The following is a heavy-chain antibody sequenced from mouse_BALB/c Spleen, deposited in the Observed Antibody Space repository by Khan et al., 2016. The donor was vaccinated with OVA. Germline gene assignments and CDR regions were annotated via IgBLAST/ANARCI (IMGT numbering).Heavy chain of an antibody. CDR1: GYSITSGYA. D-gene: IGHD1-1*01. J-gene: IGHJ4*01. V-gene: IGHV3-2*02. Sequence: EVQLLESGPGLVKPSQSLSLTCTVTGYSITSGYAWNWIRQFPGNKLEWMGYISYSGSTSYNPSLRSRISITRDTSKNQFFLQLNSVTTEDTATYCGTKYYYYGYAMDYWGQGTSVTVSS. CDR2: ISYSGST. CDR3: TKYYYYGYAMDY.